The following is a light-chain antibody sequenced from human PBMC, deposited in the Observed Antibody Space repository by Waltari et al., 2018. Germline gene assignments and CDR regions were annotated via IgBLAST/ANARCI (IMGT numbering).Light chain of an antibody. V-gene: IGLV2-14*01. CDR2: DVN. Sequence: QSALTQPASVSGSPGQSITISCTGTSSDVGGYKSVSWYQQYPGKAPKLMISDVNHRPSGVSDRFSGSKSGNTASLTISGLQAEDEADYYCSSYTSGSTLVIFGGGTKLTVL. CDR3: SSYTSGSTLVI. J-gene: IGLJ2*01. CDR1: SSDVGGYKS.